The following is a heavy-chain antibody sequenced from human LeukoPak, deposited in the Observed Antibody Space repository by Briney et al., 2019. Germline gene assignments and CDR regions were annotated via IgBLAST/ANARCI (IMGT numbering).Heavy chain of an antibody. CDR1: GFSFNSYS. CDR3: ARDRLVSCNFDY. D-gene: IGHD5/OR15-5a*01. CDR2: ISSSSSTI. Sequence: PGGSLRPSCAASGFSFNSYSMNWVRQAPGKGLEWVSYISSSSSTIYYADSVKGRFTISRDNAKNSLYLQMNSLRAEDTAVYYWARDRLVSCNFDYWSQGSLATVSS. J-gene: IGHJ4*01. V-gene: IGHV3-48*01.